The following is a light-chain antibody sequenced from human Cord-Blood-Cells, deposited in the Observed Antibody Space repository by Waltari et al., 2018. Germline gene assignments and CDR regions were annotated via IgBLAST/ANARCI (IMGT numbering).Light chain of an antibody. J-gene: IGKJ4*01. V-gene: IGKV3D-15*01. Sequence: EIVMTQSPATLSVSPGERATLSCRASQSVRSNLAWYQQKPGQAPRLLTYGASTRATGIPARFSGSGSGTEFTLTISSLQSEDFAVYYCQQYNNWPLTFGGGTKVEIK. CDR2: GAS. CDR3: QQYNNWPLT. CDR1: QSVRSN.